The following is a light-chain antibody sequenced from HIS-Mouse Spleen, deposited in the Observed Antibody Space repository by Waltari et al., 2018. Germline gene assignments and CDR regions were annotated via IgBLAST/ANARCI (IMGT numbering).Light chain of an antibody. CDR1: NIGSKS. V-gene: IGLV3-21*02. CDR2: EDS. J-gene: IGLJ3*02. CDR3: QVWDSSSDHRV. Sequence: SYVLTQPPSVSVAPGQTARITCGGNNIGSKSVHWYQQKPGQAPVLVVYEDSDRPSGSPERVSGSNSGNTATLTISRGEAGDEADYYCQVWDSSSDHRVFGGGTKLTVL.